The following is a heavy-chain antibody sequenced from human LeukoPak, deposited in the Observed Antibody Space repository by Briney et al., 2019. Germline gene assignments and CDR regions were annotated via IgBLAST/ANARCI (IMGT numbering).Heavy chain of an antibody. CDR1: GFTFSNYD. CDR3: APGGLWGTRLFDY. D-gene: IGHD4/OR15-4a*01. V-gene: IGHV3-48*01. J-gene: IGHJ4*02. Sequence: GGSLRLSCAASGFTFSNYDMNWVRQPPGKGLEWVSYISSSSSTIYYADSVKGRFTISRGNAKNSLYLQMNSLRAEDTAVYYCAPGGLWGTRLFDYWGQGTLVTVSS. CDR2: ISSSSSTI.